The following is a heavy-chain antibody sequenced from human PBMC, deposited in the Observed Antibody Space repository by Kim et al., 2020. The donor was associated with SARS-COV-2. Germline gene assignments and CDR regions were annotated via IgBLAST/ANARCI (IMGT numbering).Heavy chain of an antibody. D-gene: IGHD3-10*01. J-gene: IGHJ6*02. Sequence: SETLSLTCTISDASISNYYLSWIRQPPGKGLEWIGYLYDTGSADYSPSFKSRVTISVDKSKNQFSLKVTSVPAADTAVYYCARTDGSGSFSSAMDVWGQGTSVIVSS. CDR3: ARTDGSGSFSSAMDV. CDR2: LYDTGSA. V-gene: IGHV4-59*01. CDR1: DASISNYY.